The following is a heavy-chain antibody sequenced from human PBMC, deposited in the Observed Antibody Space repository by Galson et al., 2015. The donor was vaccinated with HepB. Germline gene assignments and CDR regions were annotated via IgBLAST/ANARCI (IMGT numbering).Heavy chain of an antibody. J-gene: IGHJ4*02. CDR2: ISSSSTYI. V-gene: IGHV3-21*04. CDR1: GFTFSGYT. D-gene: IGHD3-16*01. CDR3: ARSLGGSRLDY. Sequence: SLRLSCAASGFTFSGYTMNWVRQAPGKGLEWVSCISSSSTYIFYADSVKGRFIVSRDNAKNTLFLHMNSLRAEDTAVYYCARSLGGSRLDYWGQGTLVSVSS.